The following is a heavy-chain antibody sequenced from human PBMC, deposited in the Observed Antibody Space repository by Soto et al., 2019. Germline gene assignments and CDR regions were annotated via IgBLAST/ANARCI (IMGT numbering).Heavy chain of an antibody. D-gene: IGHD2-8*02. J-gene: IGHJ4*02. CDR1: GGSFSGYY. Sequence: QVQLQQWGAGLLKPSETLSLTCAVYGGSFSGYYWTWIRQPPGTGLEWIGEINHSGSTNYNPSLKRRVTLSVDTSKNQFSLKLPSVTAADTAVYYCARDKITGLFDYWGQGTLVTVSS. CDR2: INHSGST. V-gene: IGHV4-34*01. CDR3: ARDKITGLFDY.